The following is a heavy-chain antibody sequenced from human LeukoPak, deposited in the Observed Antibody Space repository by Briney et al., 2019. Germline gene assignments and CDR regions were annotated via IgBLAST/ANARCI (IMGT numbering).Heavy chain of an antibody. J-gene: IGHJ4*02. CDR3: ARGYCTSTSCPENRYYFDS. CDR1: GGSITSAGYS. Sequence: SETLSLTCTVSGGSITSAGYSWGWIRQPAGKGLEWIGRIYSSGSTNSNPSLKSRVTISVDTSKNQFSLKLRSVTAADTAVYFCARGYCTSTSCPENRYYFDSWGQGALVTVSS. CDR2: IYSSGST. D-gene: IGHD2-2*01. V-gene: IGHV4-61*02.